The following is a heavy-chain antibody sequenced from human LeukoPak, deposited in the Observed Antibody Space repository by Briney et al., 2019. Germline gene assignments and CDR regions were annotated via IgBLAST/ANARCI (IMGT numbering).Heavy chain of an antibody. J-gene: IGHJ4*02. CDR3: TTGQNQSVAVAGTAGFDY. CDR1: GFTISDNY. D-gene: IGHD6-19*01. Sequence: WVYLTLSCSGSGFTISDNYRSWVRQAPGKGLEWVGRIKSKTDGGTTDYAEFVECRFTISRDESKPTLFLQMNSLKTEDTAVYYCTTGQNQSVAVAGTAGFDYWGQGTLVTVSS. V-gene: IGHV3-15*01. CDR2: IKSKTDGGTT.